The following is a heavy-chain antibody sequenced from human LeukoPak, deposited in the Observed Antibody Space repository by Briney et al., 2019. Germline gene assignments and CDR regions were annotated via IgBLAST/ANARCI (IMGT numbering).Heavy chain of an antibody. V-gene: IGHV4-59*01. Sequence: PSQTLSLTCTVSGGSISSYYWSWIRQPPGKGLEWIGYMFYSGSTSYNPSLKSRVTISVDTSKNQFSLKLSSVTAADTAVYYCASVRCSATSCYEFYLDYWGQGTLVTVSS. CDR1: GGSISSYY. J-gene: IGHJ4*02. D-gene: IGHD2-2*01. CDR3: ASVRCSATSCYEFYLDY. CDR2: MFYSGST.